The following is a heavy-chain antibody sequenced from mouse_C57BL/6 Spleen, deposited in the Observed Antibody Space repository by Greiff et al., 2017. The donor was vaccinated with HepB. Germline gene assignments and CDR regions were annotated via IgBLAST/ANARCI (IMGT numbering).Heavy chain of an antibody. D-gene: IGHD1-1*01. CDR2: IDPETGGT. CDR1: GYTFTDYE. CDR3: TRFITTVPYFDV. J-gene: IGHJ1*03. Sequence: QVQLKESGAELVRPGASVTLSCKASGYTFTDYEMHWVKQTPVHGLEWIGAIDPETGGTAYNQKFKGKAILTADKSSSTAYMELRSLTSEDSAVYYCTRFITTVPYFDVWGTGTTVTVSS. V-gene: IGHV1-15*01.